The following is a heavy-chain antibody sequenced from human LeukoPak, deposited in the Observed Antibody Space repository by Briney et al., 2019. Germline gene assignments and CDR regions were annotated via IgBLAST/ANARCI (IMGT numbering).Heavy chain of an antibody. Sequence: ASVKVSCKASGYTFTGYYMHWVRQAPGQGLEWMGWINPNSGGTNYAQKFQGRVTMTRDTSISTAYMELSRLRSDDTAVYYCARDPGGIAVAGNGFDYWGQGTLVTVSS. J-gene: IGHJ4*02. CDR2: INPNSGGT. D-gene: IGHD6-19*01. V-gene: IGHV1-2*02. CDR3: ARDPGGIAVAGNGFDY. CDR1: GYTFTGYY.